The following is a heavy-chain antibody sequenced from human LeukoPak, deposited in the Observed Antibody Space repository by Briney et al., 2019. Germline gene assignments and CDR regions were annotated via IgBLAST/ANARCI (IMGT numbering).Heavy chain of an antibody. CDR3: ARGRSSDY. Sequence: SETLSLTCTVSGGSISSGGYYWSWIRQHPGKGLEWIGCIYDSGSTYYNPSLKSRVTISVDTSKNQFSLKLSSVTAADTAVYYCARGRSSDYWGQGTLVTVSS. D-gene: IGHD6-6*01. J-gene: IGHJ4*02. CDR1: GGSISSGGYY. CDR2: IYDSGST. V-gene: IGHV4-31*03.